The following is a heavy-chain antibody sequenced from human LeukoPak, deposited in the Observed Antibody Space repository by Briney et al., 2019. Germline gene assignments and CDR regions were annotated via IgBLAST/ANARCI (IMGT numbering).Heavy chain of an antibody. CDR1: GGSISSGGYY. V-gene: IGHV4-31*03. CDR2: IYCSGST. D-gene: IGHD6-13*01. J-gene: IGHJ4*02. Sequence: SETLSLTCTVSGGSISSGGYYWSWIRQHPGKGLEWIGYIYCSGSTYYNPSLKSRVTISVDTSKNQFSLKLSSVTAADTAVYYCARGLMVAAARLYYFDYWGQGTLVTVSS. CDR3: ARGLMVAAARLYYFDY.